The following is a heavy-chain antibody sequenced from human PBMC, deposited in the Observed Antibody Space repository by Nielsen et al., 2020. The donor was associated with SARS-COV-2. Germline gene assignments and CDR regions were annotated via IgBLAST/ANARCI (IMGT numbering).Heavy chain of an antibody. Sequence: ASVKVYCKASGYTFTGYYMHWVRQAPGQGLEWMGRINPNSGGTNYAQKFQGRVTMTRDTSISTAYMELSRLRSDDTAVYYCARDIRSSSQYSYNYYGMDVWGQGTTVTVSS. V-gene: IGHV1-2*06. D-gene: IGHD6-6*01. J-gene: IGHJ6*02. CDR1: GYTFTGYY. CDR3: ARDIRSSSQYSYNYYGMDV. CDR2: INPNSGGT.